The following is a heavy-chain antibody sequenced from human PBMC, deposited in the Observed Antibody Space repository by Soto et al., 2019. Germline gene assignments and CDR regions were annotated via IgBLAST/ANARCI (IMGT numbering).Heavy chain of an antibody. Sequence: GGSLRLSCAASGFTFSSYGMHWVRQAPGKGLEWVAVIWYDGSNKYYADSVKGRFTISRDNSKNTLYLQMNSLRAEDTAVYYCARGALGVPYFDYWGQGTLVTVSS. J-gene: IGHJ4*02. D-gene: IGHD3-3*01. CDR3: ARGALGVPYFDY. CDR2: IWYDGSNK. CDR1: GFTFSSYG. V-gene: IGHV3-33*01.